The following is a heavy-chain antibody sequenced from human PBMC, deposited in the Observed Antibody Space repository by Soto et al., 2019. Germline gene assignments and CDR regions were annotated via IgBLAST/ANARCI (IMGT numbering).Heavy chain of an antibody. CDR3: ARVGRYGWDFDH. CDR1: EFSSRSYW. J-gene: IGHJ4*02. D-gene: IGHD5-18*01. CDR2: INEDGSQK. Sequence: PGGSLILSWAVSEFSSRSYWMTWVRQAPGKGLEWVALINEDGSQKYYVGSVKGRFIISRDNAKDSVYMQMDSLRAGDTAVYFCARVGRYGWDFDHWGQGT. V-gene: IGHV3-7*01.